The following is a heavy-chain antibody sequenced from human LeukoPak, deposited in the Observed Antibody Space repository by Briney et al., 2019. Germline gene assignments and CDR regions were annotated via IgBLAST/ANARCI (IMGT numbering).Heavy chain of an antibody. J-gene: IGHJ4*01. D-gene: IGHD3-16*01. CDR3: ARQGDDY. Sequence: PGGSLRLSCAASGFTFSTYWMSWVRQAPGKGLEWVANIRPDGSEKYYVDSVKGRFTISRDIAKQSVFLQMTSLRVEDTAVYYCARQGDDYWGHGTLVTVSS. V-gene: IGHV3-7*01. CDR1: GFTFSTYW. CDR2: IRPDGSEK.